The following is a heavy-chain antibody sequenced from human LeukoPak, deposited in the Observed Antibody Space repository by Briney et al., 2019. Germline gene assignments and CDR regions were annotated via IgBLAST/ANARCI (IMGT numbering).Heavy chain of an antibody. CDR1: GFTFSSYS. CDR3: ARDAQQWLEPYYYYYMDV. D-gene: IGHD6-19*01. Sequence: GGSLRLSCAASGFTFSSYSMNWVRQAPGKGLEGVSYISSSSSTIYYADSVKGRFTISRDNAKNSLYLQMNSLRAEDTAVYYCARDAQQWLEPYYYYYMDVWGKGTTVTVSS. J-gene: IGHJ6*03. V-gene: IGHV3-48*01. CDR2: ISSSSSTI.